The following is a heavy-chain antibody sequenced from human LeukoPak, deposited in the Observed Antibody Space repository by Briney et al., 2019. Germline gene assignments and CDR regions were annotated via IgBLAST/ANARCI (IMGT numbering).Heavy chain of an antibody. CDR1: GSTLSGYV. Sequence: GGSLRLSCAAPGSTLSGYVIHWVRQAPGKGLEHVSGISINGDTTYYADSVKGRFTISRDNSKNTLPLQMSSWPADNTTSYSCVKTGSYREYYFDYWGQGTLVTVSS. CDR2: ISINGDTT. D-gene: IGHD3-16*02. J-gene: IGHJ4*02. CDR3: VKTGSYREYYFDY. V-gene: IGHV3-64D*06.